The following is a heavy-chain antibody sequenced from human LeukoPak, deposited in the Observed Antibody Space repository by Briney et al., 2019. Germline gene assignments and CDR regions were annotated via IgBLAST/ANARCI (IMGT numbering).Heavy chain of an antibody. CDR1: GYTFTSYY. J-gene: IGHJ4*02. Sequence: GASVKVSCKASGYTFTSYYMHWVRQAPGQGLEWMGIINPSGGSTSHAQKFQGRVTMTRDTSTRTVYMELSSLGSEDTAVYYCARDLWGRATGYFDHWGQGTLVTVSS. CDR2: INPSGGST. D-gene: IGHD5-12*01. V-gene: IGHV1-46*01. CDR3: ARDLWGRATGYFDH.